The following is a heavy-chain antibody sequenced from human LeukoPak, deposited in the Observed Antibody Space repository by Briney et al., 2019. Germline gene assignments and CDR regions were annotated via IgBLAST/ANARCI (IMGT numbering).Heavy chain of an antibody. J-gene: IGHJ4*02. D-gene: IGHD3-22*01. CDR1: GDSISSFY. Sequence: NPSETLSLTCSVSGDSISSFYWSWIRQPPGKGLEWIGYIYYSGTTKYSPSLKSRVIISVDTSKNQFSLKLSSVTAADTAVYYCARDYYDSSVDYWGQGTLVTASS. CDR2: IYYSGTT. V-gene: IGHV4-59*12. CDR3: ARDYYDSSVDY.